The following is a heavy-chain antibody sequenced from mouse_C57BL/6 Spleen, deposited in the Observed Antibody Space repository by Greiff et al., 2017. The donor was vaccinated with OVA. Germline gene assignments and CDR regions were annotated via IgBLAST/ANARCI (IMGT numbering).Heavy chain of an antibody. CDR3: ARDRELGRWDYFDY. J-gene: IGHJ2*01. CDR2: ISDGGSYT. D-gene: IGHD4-1*01. Sequence: EVKLVESGGGLVKPGGSLKLSCAASGFTFSSYAMSWVRQTPEKRLEWVATISDGGSYTYYPDNVKGRFTISRDNAKNNLYLQMSHLKSEDTAMYYCARDRELGRWDYFDYWGQGTTLTVSS. CDR1: GFTFSSYA. V-gene: IGHV5-4*01.